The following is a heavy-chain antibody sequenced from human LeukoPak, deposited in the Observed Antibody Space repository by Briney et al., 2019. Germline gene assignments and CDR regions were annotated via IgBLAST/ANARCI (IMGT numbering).Heavy chain of an antibody. D-gene: IGHD3-10*01. CDR2: ISNEGTTT. V-gene: IGHV3-74*01. Sequence: GESLRLSCAASGFTFSGRSMHWVRQAPGKGLVWISGISNEGTTTNYADSVKGRFTISRDNAKNTPYLQMKSLRAEDTAVYYCARGWFGPDSWDQGTMVTVSS. J-gene: IGHJ3*02. CDR1: GFTFSGRS. CDR3: ARGWFGPDS.